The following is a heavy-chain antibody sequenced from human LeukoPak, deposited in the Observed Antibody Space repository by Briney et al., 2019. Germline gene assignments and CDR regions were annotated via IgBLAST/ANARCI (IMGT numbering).Heavy chain of an antibody. CDR2: INPNSGGT. Sequence: ASVKVSCKASGYTLTGYYMHWVRQAPGQGLEWMGWINPNSGGTNYAQKFQGRVTMTRDTSISTAYMELSRLRSDDTAVYYCARGRYYYDSSGFPIPNNWFDPWGQGTLVTVSS. J-gene: IGHJ5*02. CDR3: ARGRYYYDSSGFPIPNNWFDP. D-gene: IGHD3-22*01. V-gene: IGHV1-2*02. CDR1: GYTLTGYY.